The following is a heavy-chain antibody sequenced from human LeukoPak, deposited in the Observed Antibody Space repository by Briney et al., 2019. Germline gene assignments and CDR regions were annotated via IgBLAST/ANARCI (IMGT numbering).Heavy chain of an antibody. D-gene: IGHD6-19*01. CDR1: GGSISRYY. CDR2: IYYSGST. Sequence: PSETLSLTCTVSGGSISRYYWIWIRQPPGKGLEWIGYIYYSGSTNYNPSLKSRVTISVDTSKNQFSLKLSSVTAADTAVYYCARGSSGWYSIDYWGQGTLVTVSS. CDR3: ARGSSGWYSIDY. J-gene: IGHJ4*02. V-gene: IGHV4-59*12.